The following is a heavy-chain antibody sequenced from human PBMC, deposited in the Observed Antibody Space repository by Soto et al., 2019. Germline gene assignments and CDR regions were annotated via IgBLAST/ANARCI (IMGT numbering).Heavy chain of an antibody. D-gene: IGHD3-9*01. V-gene: IGHV1-46*01. CDR1: GYTFTSYY. J-gene: IGHJ4*02. Sequence: ASVKVSCKASGYTFTSYYMHWVRQAPGQGLEWMGIINPSGGSTSYAQKFQGRVTMTRDTSTSTVYMELSSLRSEDTAVYYCAIDKDPYYDILTGGIYFDDWGQGTLVTVSS. CDR3: AIDKDPYYDILTGGIYFDD. CDR2: INPSGGST.